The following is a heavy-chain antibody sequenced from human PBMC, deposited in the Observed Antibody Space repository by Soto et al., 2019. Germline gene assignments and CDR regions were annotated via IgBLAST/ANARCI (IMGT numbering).Heavy chain of an antibody. CDR2: IYSGGST. CDR3: ARSGYCNGGYCYLMPFDY. V-gene: IGHV3-53*02. CDR1: GLTVSSNY. Sequence: EVQLVETGGGLIQPGGSLRLSCAASGLTVSSNYMSWVRQAPGKGLEWVSVIYSGGSTYYADSVKGRFTISRDNSKNTLYLQMNSLRAEDTAVYYCARSGYCNGGYCYLMPFDYWGQGTLVTVSS. J-gene: IGHJ4*02. D-gene: IGHD2-15*01.